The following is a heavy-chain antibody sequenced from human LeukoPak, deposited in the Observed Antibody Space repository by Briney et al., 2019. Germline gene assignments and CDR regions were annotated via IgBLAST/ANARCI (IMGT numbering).Heavy chain of an antibody. CDR2: ISGSGGST. Sequence: GSLRLSRAASGFTFSSYAMSWVRQAPGKGLEWVSAISGSGGSTYYADSVKGRFTISRDNSKNTLYLQMNSLRAEDTAVYYCAGGYSYGNWFDPWGQGTLVTVSS. CDR1: GFTFSSYA. CDR3: AGGYSYGNWFDP. D-gene: IGHD5-18*01. J-gene: IGHJ5*02. V-gene: IGHV3-23*01.